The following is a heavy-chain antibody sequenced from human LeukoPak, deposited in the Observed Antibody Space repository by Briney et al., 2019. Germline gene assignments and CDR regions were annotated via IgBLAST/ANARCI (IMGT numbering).Heavy chain of an antibody. D-gene: IGHD2-2*01. V-gene: IGHV3-23*01. CDR2: VSDSGGTT. Sequence: PGGSLRLSCAASGFTFSSYAMSWVRHAPGEGLEWVSAVSDSGGTTYYAGSVKGRFTISRDNSKNPLYLQMNSLRGEDTAVYYCAKLTRGYCDSTACHNWFDPWGRGTLVTVSS. J-gene: IGHJ5*02. CDR3: AKLTRGYCDSTACHNWFDP. CDR1: GFTFSSYA.